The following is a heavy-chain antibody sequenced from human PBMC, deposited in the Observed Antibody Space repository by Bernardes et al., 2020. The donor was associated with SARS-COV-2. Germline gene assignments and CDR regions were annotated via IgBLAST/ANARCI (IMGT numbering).Heavy chain of an antibody. CDR3: AHRRNGIAYYYMDV. J-gene: IGHJ6*03. Sequence: SCPTLVKPTQTLTLTCTFSGFSLSTSGVGVGWIRQPPGKALEWLALIYWDDDKRYSPSLKSRLTITKDTSKNQVVLTMTNMDPVDKATYYCAHRRNGIAYYYMDVWGKGTTVTVTS. D-gene: IGHD2-8*01. CDR1: GFSLSTSGVG. CDR2: IYWDDDK. V-gene: IGHV2-5*02.